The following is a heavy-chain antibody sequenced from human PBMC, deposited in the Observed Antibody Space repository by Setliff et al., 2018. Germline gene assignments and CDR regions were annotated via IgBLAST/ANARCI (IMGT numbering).Heavy chain of an antibody. Sequence: PSETLSLTCTVSGGSVNSGYDNWNWLRQPAGKGLEWIGHINRRGSTNFSPSLKSRVTISLDTSKNQFSLNLTSVTAADTAVYYCVRDRGSNNSPEDFDHWGLGTLVTVSS. D-gene: IGHD1-1*01. J-gene: IGHJ4*02. CDR1: GGSVNSGYDN. CDR3: VRDRGSNNSPEDFDH. CDR2: INRRGST. V-gene: IGHV4-61*09.